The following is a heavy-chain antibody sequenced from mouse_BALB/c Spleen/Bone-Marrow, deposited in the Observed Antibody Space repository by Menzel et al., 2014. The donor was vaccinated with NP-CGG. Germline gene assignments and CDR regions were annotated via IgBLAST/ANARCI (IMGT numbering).Heavy chain of an antibody. CDR1: GFTFSSCA. D-gene: IGHD1-1*01. J-gene: IGHJ2*01. Sequence: EVKLMESGGGLVKPGGSLKLSCAASGFTFSSCALSWVRRTPEKRLEWVASISSGGTTYYQASVKGRFTISRDNARSILYLQMSSLGSEDAAIFCCAGITTVAYWGQGTILTVAS. CDR2: ISSGGTT. CDR3: AGITTVAY. V-gene: IGHV5-6-5*01.